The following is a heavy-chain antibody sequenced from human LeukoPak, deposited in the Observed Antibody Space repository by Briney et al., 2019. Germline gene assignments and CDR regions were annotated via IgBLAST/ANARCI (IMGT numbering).Heavy chain of an antibody. CDR1: GFIFTPYA. J-gene: IGHJ4*02. V-gene: IGHV3-23*01. CDR2: ISSSGGST. D-gene: IGHD6-19*01. Sequence: GGSLRLSCSASGFIFTPYAMHWVRQAPGKGLEWASGISSSGGSTYYADSVKGRFTISRDNSKNTLYLQMKSLRAEDTAVYYCAKVGSSGWFEDYWGQGTLVTVSS. CDR3: AKVGSSGWFEDY.